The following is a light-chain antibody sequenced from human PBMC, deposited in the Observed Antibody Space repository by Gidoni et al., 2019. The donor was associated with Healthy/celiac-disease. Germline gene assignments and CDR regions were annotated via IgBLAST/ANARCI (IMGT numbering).Light chain of an antibody. J-gene: IGLJ1*01. Sequence: QSALTQPASVSGSPGQSITISCTGASSNVGGYNSVSWYQQHPGTAPNLIIYDVSNRSSGVSNRFSGSTSGNTASLTISGLQAEDEGYYYCSSYTTSSTQVFGTGTKVTVL. CDR3: SSYTTSSTQV. V-gene: IGLV2-14*03. CDR1: SSNVGGYNS. CDR2: DVS.